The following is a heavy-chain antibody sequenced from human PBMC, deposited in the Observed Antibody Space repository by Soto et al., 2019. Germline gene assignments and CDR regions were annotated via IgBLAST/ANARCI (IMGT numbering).Heavy chain of an antibody. CDR1: GFTFSSYA. D-gene: IGHD6-6*01. V-gene: IGHV3-30-3*01. Sequence: QVQLVESGGGVVQPGRSLRLSCAASGFTFSSYAMHWVRQAPGKGLEWVAVISYDGSNKYYADSVKGRFTISRDNSKNTLYMQMNGLRAEDTAVYYCARNLVEQLGPKHAHYSSGMDVWGQGTTVNVSS. CDR2: ISYDGSNK. J-gene: IGHJ6*02. CDR3: ARNLVEQLGPKHAHYSSGMDV.